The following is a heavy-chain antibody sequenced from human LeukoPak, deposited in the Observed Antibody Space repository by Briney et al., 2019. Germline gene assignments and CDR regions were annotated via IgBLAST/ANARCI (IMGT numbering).Heavy chain of an antibody. CDR1: GYTFTCYY. Sequence: ASVKVSCKASGYTFTCYYMHWVRQAPGQGHELMGWINPNSGGTNYEQKFQGRVTMTRDTSISTAYMELSRLRSDDTAVYYCARDRVYYDFWRPYYYMDVWGKGTTVTVSS. D-gene: IGHD3-3*01. CDR2: INPNSGGT. V-gene: IGHV1-2*02. J-gene: IGHJ6*03. CDR3: ARDRVYYDFWRPYYYMDV.